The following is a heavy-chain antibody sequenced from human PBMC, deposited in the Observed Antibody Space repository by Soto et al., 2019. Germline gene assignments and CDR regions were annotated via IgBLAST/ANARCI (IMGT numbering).Heavy chain of an antibody. V-gene: IGHV1-3*01. D-gene: IGHD2-15*01. CDR1: GYAFTSYT. J-gene: IGHJ6*02. Sequence: ASVKVSCKSSGYAFTSYTMHWVRQAPGQRLEWMGWFNVGNGNTKYSQKFQGRVTITRDTSASTAYMELSSLTSEDTAVYYCERFRGGAYGMDVWGQGTTVTVSS. CDR2: FNVGNGNT. CDR3: ERFRGGAYGMDV.